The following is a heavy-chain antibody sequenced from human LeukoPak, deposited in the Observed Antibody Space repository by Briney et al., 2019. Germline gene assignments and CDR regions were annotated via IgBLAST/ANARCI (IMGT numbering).Heavy chain of an antibody. CDR3: AKNSGGTCYSHLDY. D-gene: IGHD2-15*01. CDR2: ISGSGGST. V-gene: IGHV3-23*01. J-gene: IGHJ4*02. CDR1: GFTFSSYG. Sequence: GGSLRLSCAASGFTFSSYGMTWVRQAPGKGLEWVSGISGSGGSTYYEDSVTGRLTISRNNSTNTLYQQMNSLRAEETGVYYCAKNSGGTCYSHLDYWGQGTLVTVSS.